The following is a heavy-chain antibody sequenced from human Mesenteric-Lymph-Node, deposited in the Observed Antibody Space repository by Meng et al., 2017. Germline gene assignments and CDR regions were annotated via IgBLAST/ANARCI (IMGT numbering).Heavy chain of an antibody. CDR3: ASDPLGYCSGGSCGRFGQKTNDY. V-gene: IGHV1-2*06. Sequence: ASVKVSCKASGYTFTGYYMHWVRQAPGQGLEWMGRINPNSGGTNYAQKFQGRVTMTRDTSISTAYMELSRLRSDDTAVYYCASDPLGYCSGGSCGRFGQKTNDYWGQGTLVTVSS. CDR1: GYTFTGYY. J-gene: IGHJ4*02. CDR2: INPNSGGT. D-gene: IGHD2-15*01.